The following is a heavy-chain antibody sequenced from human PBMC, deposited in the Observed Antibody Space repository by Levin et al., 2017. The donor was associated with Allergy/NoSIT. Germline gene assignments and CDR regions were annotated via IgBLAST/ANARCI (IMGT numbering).Heavy chain of an antibody. V-gene: IGHV3-23*01. D-gene: IGHD3-22*01. CDR3: AAAEYYDSRGFDY. Sequence: QPGGSLRLSCAASGFTFTSYDMSWVRQAPGKGLEWVSAVTSSGHSTYYADSVKGRFTISRDNSRNTLYLQMNSLRAEDTAVYYCAAAEYYDSRGFDYWGQGTLVTVSS. CDR1: GFTFTSYD. J-gene: IGHJ4*02. CDR2: VTSSGHST.